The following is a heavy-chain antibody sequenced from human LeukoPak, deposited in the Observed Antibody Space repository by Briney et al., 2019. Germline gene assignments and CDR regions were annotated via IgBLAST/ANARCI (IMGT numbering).Heavy chain of an antibody. Sequence: SETLSLTCTVSGGSISSYYWSWIRQPAGKGLEWIGRIYTSGSTNYNPSLESRVTMSVDTSKNQFSLKLSSVTAADTAGYYCARGGDYVWGSYRYAWDYWGQGTLVTVSS. CDR1: GGSISSYY. D-gene: IGHD3-16*02. V-gene: IGHV4-4*07. J-gene: IGHJ4*02. CDR2: IYTSGST. CDR3: ARGGDYVWGSYRYAWDY.